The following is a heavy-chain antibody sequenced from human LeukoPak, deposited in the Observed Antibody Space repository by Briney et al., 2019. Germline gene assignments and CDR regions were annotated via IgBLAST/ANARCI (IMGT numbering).Heavy chain of an antibody. CDR1: GFTFSSYS. V-gene: IGHV3-48*04. CDR3: ARDYNWNPPDY. D-gene: IGHD1-1*01. Sequence: GGSLRLSCAASGFTFSSYSMNWVRQAPGKGLEWVSYISSSSSTIYYADSVKGRFTISRDNAKNTLYLQMNSLRAEDTAVYYCARDYNWNPPDYWGQGTLVTVSA. J-gene: IGHJ4*02. CDR2: ISSSSSTI.